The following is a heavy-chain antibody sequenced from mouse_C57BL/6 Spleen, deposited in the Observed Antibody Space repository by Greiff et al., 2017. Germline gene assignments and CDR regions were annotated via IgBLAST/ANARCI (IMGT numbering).Heavy chain of an antibody. CDR3: STCYGSSYYARDY. Sequence: VQLQQSGAELVRPGASVKLSCTASGFNIKDDYMHWVKQRPEQGLEWIGWIDPENGDTEYDSKFQGKATITADTSSNTAYLQLSSLTSEDTAVYYCSTCYGSSYYARDYWGQGTSLTVSS. CDR1: GFNIKDDY. CDR2: IDPENGDT. J-gene: IGHJ4*01. D-gene: IGHD1-1*01. V-gene: IGHV14-4*01.